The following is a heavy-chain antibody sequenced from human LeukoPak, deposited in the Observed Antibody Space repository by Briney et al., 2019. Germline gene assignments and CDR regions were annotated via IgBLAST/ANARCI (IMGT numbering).Heavy chain of an antibody. CDR2: IYTSGST. V-gene: IGHV4-61*02. CDR3: ARVGLQSHFKMDIAMTKGYYYYYYYMDV. Sequence: SQTLSLTYTVSGGSISSGSYYWSWIRQPAGKGLEWTGRIYTSGSTNYNPSLKSRVTISVDTSKNQFSLKLSSVTAADTAVYYCARVGLQSHFKMDIAMTKGYYYYYYYMDVWGKGTTVTVSS. J-gene: IGHJ6*03. CDR1: GGSISSGSYY. D-gene: IGHD5-18*01.